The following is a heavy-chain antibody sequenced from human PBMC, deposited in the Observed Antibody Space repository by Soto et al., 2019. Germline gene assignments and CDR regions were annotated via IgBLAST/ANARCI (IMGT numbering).Heavy chain of an antibody. J-gene: IGHJ6*03. V-gene: IGHV1-18*01. CDR1: GYTFTSYG. CDR2: ISAYNGNT. Sequence: ASVKVSCKASGYTFTSYGISWVRQAPGQGLEWMGWISAYNGNTNYAQKLQGRVTMTTDTSTSTAYMELRSLRSDDTAVYYCARDIDIMATILRHMDVWGKGTTVTVSS. D-gene: IGHD5-12*01. CDR3: ARDIDIMATILRHMDV.